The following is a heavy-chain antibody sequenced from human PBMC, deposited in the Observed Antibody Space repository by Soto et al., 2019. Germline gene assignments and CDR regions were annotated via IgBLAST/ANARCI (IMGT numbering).Heavy chain of an antibody. J-gene: IGHJ6*02. Sequence: EVQLLESGGGLVQPGGSLRLSCAASGFTFINYAMSWFRQAPGEGLECVSVISASGGNTWYAASMKGRFTISRDTSKNTLYLQMNSLRAEDTAVYYCARGRQQSMIRKGVAVWGRGSTGTFSS. CDR1: GFTFINYA. CDR2: ISASGGNT. CDR3: ARGRQQSMIRKGVAV. V-gene: IGHV3-23*01. D-gene: IGHD3-22*01.